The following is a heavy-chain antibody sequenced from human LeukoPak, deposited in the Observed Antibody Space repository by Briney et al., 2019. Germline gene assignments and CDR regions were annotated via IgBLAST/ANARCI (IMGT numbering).Heavy chain of an antibody. V-gene: IGHV1-69*13. CDR1: GGTFSSYA. CDR3: ARGKRYFDWLSPFDY. D-gene: IGHD3-9*01. Sequence: GASVKVSCKASGGTFSSYAISWVRQAPGQGLEWMGGIIPIFCTANYAQKFQGRVTITADESTSTAYTELSSLRSEDTAVYYCARGKRYFDWLSPFDYWGQGTLVTVSS. J-gene: IGHJ4*02. CDR2: IIPIFCTA.